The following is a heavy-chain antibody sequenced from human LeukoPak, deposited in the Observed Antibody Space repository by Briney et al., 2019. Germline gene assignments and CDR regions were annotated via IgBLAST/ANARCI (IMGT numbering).Heavy chain of an antibody. J-gene: IGHJ5*02. V-gene: IGHV4-34*01. CDR2: INHSGST. CDR3: ARHRRRITMVRGGYNWFDP. D-gene: IGHD3-10*01. Sequence: SETLSLTCAVYGGSFSGYYWSWIRQPPGKGLEWIGEINHSGSTNYNPSLKSRVTISVDTSKNQFSLKLSSVTAADTAVYYCARHRRRITMVRGGYNWFDPWGQGTLVTVSS. CDR1: GGSFSGYY.